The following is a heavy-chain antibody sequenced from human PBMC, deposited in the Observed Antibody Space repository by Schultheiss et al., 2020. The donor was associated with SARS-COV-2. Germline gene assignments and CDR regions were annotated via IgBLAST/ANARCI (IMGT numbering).Heavy chain of an antibody. CDR3: ASGAAAIEDY. CDR1: GFTVSSNY. V-gene: IGHV3-11*01. Sequence: GESLKISCAASGFTVSSNYMSWVRQAPGKGLEWVSYISSSGSTIYYADSVKGRFTISRDNAKNSLYLQMNSLRAEDTAVYYCASGAAAIEDYWGQGTLVTVSS. D-gene: IGHD2-2*01. J-gene: IGHJ4*02. CDR2: ISSSGSTI.